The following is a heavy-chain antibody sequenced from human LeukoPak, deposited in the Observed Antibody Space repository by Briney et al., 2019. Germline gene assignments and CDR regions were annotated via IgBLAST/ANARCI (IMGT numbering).Heavy chain of an antibody. CDR3: ARGRYSYGYFPVY. D-gene: IGHD5-18*01. CDR1: GYTFTSYD. Sequence: ASVKVSCKASGYTFTSYDINWVRQATGQGLEWMGWMNPNSGNTGYAQKFRGRVTMTRNTSISTAYMELSSLRSEDTAVYYCARGRYSYGYFPVYWGQGTLVTVSS. CDR2: MNPNSGNT. V-gene: IGHV1-8*01. J-gene: IGHJ4*02.